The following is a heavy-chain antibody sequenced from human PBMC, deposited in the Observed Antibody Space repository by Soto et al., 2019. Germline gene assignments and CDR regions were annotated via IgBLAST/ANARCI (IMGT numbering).Heavy chain of an antibody. CDR3: ARESYYGSGATVVAY. Sequence: SETLSLTCTVSGGSISGYDWSWIRQPPGKGLEWIGYIYYSGTTSYNPSLNSRVTMSVDTSKNQFSLKVNSVTAADTAVYYCARESYYGSGATVVAYWGQGTLVTVSS. J-gene: IGHJ4*02. D-gene: IGHD3-10*01. V-gene: IGHV4-59*01. CDR2: IYYSGTT. CDR1: GGSISGYD.